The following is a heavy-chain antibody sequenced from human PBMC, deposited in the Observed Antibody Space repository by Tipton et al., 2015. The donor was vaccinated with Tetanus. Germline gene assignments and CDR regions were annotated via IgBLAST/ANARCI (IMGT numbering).Heavy chain of an antibody. V-gene: IGHV3-23*01. CDR3: AKKLADSTTWYFFDY. J-gene: IGHJ4*02. CDR2: ISDSGGTT. CDR1: GFTFSSFA. Sequence: SLRLSCAASGFTFSSFAMSWVRQAPGKGLEWVSSISDSGGTTYYAGSVKGRFTISRDNSKSTLYLQMNSLRAEDTAVYYCAKKLADSTTWYFFDYWGQGTLVTVAS. D-gene: IGHD6-13*01.